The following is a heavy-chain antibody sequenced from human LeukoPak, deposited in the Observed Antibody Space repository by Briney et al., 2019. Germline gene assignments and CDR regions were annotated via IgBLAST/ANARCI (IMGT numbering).Heavy chain of an antibody. CDR1: GFTFSSHA. Sequence: GGSLRLSCAASGFTFSSHAMSWVRQAPGKGLEWVSSISGSGYSTYFADSVKGRFTISSDTSKNTLYLQMNSLRAEDTAVYYCAKGHSSGWYFLDYWGQGTLVTVSS. V-gene: IGHV3-23*01. J-gene: IGHJ4*02. CDR2: ISGSGYST. D-gene: IGHD6-19*01. CDR3: AKGHSSGWYFLDY.